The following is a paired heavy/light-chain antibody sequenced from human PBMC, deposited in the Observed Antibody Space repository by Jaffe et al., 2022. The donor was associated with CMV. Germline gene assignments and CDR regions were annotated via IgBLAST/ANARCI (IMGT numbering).Light chain of an antibody. J-gene: IGKJ4*01. Sequence: DIQMTQSPSSLSASVGDRVTITCQASQDISNYLNWYQQKPGKAPKLLIYDASNLETGVPSRFSGSGSGTDFTFTISSLQPEDIATYYCQQYDNLPYFGGGTKVEIK. CDR2: DAS. CDR3: QQYDNLPY. CDR1: QDISNY. V-gene: IGKV1-33*01.
Heavy chain of an antibody. J-gene: IGHJ6*02. CDR2: IDWDDDK. CDR3: ARIRAGIAARRDYYYGMDV. CDR1: GFSLSTSGMC. D-gene: IGHD6-6*01. Sequence: QVTLRESGPALVKPTQTLTLTCTFSGFSLSTSGMCVSWIRQPPGKALEWLALIDWDDDKYYSTSLKTRLTISKDTSKNQVVLTMTNMDPVDTATYYCARIRAGIAARRDYYYGMDVWGQGTTVTVSS. V-gene: IGHV2-70*01.